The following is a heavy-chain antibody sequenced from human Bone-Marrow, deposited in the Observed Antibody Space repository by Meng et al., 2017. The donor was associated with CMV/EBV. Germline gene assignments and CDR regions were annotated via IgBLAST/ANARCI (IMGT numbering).Heavy chain of an antibody. Sequence: ASVKVSCKASGYTFTSYYMHWVRQAPGQGLEWMGIINPSGGSTSYAQKFQGRVTMTRDTSTSTVYMELSSLRSEDTAVYYCARMPVVPAALAGAFDIWGQGTRVTVSS. CDR1: GYTFTSYY. CDR3: ARMPVVPAALAGAFDI. V-gene: IGHV1-46*01. CDR2: INPSGGST. D-gene: IGHD2-2*01. J-gene: IGHJ3*02.